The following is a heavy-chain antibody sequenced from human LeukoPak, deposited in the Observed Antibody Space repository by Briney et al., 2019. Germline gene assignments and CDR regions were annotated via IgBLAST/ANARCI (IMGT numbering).Heavy chain of an antibody. CDR2: ISAYNGDT. CDR1: GYTFTSYY. CDR3: ARGHIVVVTAMDYYYGMDV. V-gene: IGHV1-18*04. Sequence: ASVKVSCKASGYTFTSYYMHWVRQAPGQGLEWMGWISAYNGDTNYAQKLQGRVTMTTDTSTSTAYMELRSLRSDDTAVYYCARGHIVVVTAMDYYYGMDVWGQGTTVTVSS. J-gene: IGHJ6*02. D-gene: IGHD2-21*02.